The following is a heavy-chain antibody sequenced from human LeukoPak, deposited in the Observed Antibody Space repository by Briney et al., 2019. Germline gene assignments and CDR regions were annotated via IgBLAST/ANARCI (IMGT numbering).Heavy chain of an antibody. D-gene: IGHD3-22*01. CDR2: IYYSGST. J-gene: IGHJ4*02. Sequence: SETLSLTCTVSGGSISSSSYDWGWIRQPPGKGLEWIGSIYYSGSTYYNPSLKSRVTISVDTSKNQFSLKLSSVTAADTAVYYCARDLPYYYDSSGSRLDYFDYWGQGTLVTASS. CDR3: ARDLPYYYDSSGSRLDYFDY. CDR1: GGSISSSSYD. V-gene: IGHV4-39*07.